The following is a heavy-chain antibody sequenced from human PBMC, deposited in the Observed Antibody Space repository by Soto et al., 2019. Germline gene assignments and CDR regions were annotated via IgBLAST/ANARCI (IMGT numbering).Heavy chain of an antibody. CDR3: ARTTYYYGMDV. D-gene: IGHD1-1*01. V-gene: IGHV4-30-4*01. CDR1: GGSISSGDYY. J-gene: IGHJ6*02. Sequence: QVQLQESGPGLVKPSQTLSLTCTVSGGSISSGDYYWSWIRQPPGKGLEWIGYIYYSGSTYYNPSLKRRVNISVDTAKNQFSLKLRSVTAADPAVYYCARTTYYYGMDVWGQGTTVTVSS. CDR2: IYYSGST.